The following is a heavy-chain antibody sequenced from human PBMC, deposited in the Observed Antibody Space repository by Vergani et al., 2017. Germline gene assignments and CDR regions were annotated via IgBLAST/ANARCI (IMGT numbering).Heavy chain of an antibody. D-gene: IGHD3-22*01. V-gene: IGHV4-59*01. CDR3: ASGPHYDSSGSLGY. Sequence: QVQLQESGPGLVKPSETLSLTCTVPGGSISSYYWSWIRQPPGKGLEWIGYIYYSGSTNYNPSLKSRVTISVDTSKNQFSLKLSSVTAADTAVYYCASGPHYDSSGSLGYWGQGPLVTVSS. CDR1: GGSISSYY. J-gene: IGHJ4*02. CDR2: IYYSGST.